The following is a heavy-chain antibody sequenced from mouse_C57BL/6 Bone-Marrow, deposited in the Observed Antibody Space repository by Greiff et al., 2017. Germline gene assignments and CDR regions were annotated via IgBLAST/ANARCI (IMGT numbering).Heavy chain of an antibody. CDR2: IHPNSGST. V-gene: IGHV1-64*01. D-gene: IGHD1-1*01. J-gene: IGHJ2*01. CDR3: ARDGILRSFDY. Sequence: VQLQQPGAELVKPGASVKLSCKASGYTFTSYWMHWVKQRPGQGLEWIGMIHPNSGSTNYNEKFKSKATLTVDKSSSTAYMQLSSLTSEDSAVYYCARDGILRSFDYWGQGTTLTVSS. CDR1: GYTFTSYW.